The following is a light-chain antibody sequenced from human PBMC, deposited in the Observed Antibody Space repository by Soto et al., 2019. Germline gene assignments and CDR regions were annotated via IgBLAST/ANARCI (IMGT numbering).Light chain of an antibody. CDR3: SSYSGSSTHV. Sequence: QSALTQPASVSGSPGQSITISCTGSSSDVGGYNFVSWYQQHPGKVPKLMIYDVSSRHSGVSARFSGSKSGNTASLPISGLQAVEDGDYYCSSYSGSSTHVFGSGTKLTVL. J-gene: IGLJ1*01. CDR2: DVS. V-gene: IGLV2-14*03. CDR1: SSDVGGYNF.